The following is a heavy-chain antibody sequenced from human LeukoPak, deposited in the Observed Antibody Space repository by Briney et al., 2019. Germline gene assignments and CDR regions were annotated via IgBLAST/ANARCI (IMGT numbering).Heavy chain of an antibody. CDR2: ISGSGGST. D-gene: IGHD3-16*01. CDR1: GFTFSSYA. J-gene: IGHJ4*02. V-gene: IGHV3-23*01. CDR3: AKVSPAAPPGFMIAFGGGTNFDY. Sequence: GGSLRLSCAASGFTFSSYAMSWVRQAPGKGLEWVSAISGSGGSTYYADSVKGRFTISRDNSKNTLYLQMNSLRAEDTAVYYCAKVSPAAPPGFMIAFGGGTNFDYWGQGTLVTVSS.